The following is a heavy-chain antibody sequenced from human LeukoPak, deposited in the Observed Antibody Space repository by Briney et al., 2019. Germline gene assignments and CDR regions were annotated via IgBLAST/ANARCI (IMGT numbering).Heavy chain of an antibody. J-gene: IGHJ4*02. CDR2: MNPNSGNT. V-gene: IGHV1-8*01. CDR1: GYTFTSYD. CDR3: ARGPHFPRGGGRVIFDY. Sequence: ASVKVSCKASGYTFTSYDINWVRQATGQGLEWMGWMNPNSGNTGYAQKFQGRVTMTRNTSISTAYMELSSLRSEDTAVYYCARGPHFPRGGGRVIFDYWGQGTLVTVSS. D-gene: IGHD1-26*01.